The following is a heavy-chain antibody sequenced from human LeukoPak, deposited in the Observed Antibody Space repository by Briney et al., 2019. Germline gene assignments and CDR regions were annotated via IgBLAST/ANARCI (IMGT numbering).Heavy chain of an antibody. CDR3: ARSMTTPYYYFDY. V-gene: IGHV4-34*01. Sequence: SETLSLTCAVYGGSFSGYYWSWIRQPPGKGLEWIGEINHSGSTNYNPSLKSRVTISVDTSKNQFSLKLSSVTAADTAVYYCARSMTTPYYYFDYWGQGTLVTVSS. CDR2: INHSGST. D-gene: IGHD4-17*01. J-gene: IGHJ4*02. CDR1: GGSFSGYY.